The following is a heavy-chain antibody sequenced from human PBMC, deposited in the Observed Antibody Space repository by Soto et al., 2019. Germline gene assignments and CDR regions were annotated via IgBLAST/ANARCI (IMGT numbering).Heavy chain of an antibody. V-gene: IGHV1-46*03. CDR2: INPSGGST. J-gene: IGHJ3*02. CDR3: ARVMCSGGSCYSTPAFDAFGI. Sequence: GAAGQVSCKGSRYTFPLYYMHWVRPAPGQGVGWMGIINPSGGSTSYAQQFQGRVTMTRDTSTSTVYMELSSLRSEDTAVYYCARVMCSGGSCYSTPAFDAFGIWGQGTMVTVSS. CDR1: RYTFPLYY. D-gene: IGHD2-15*01.